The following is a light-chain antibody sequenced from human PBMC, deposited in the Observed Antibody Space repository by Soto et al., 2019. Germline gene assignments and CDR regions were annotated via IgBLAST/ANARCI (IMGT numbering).Light chain of an antibody. CDR1: SSDLGGYDY. CDR2: EVR. CDR3: CSYARTSNHYF. V-gene: IGLV2-14*01. Sequence: QSALTQPASVSGSPGQSITISCTGTSSDLGGYDYVSWYQQRPGKAPKLMIYEVRYRPSGVSNRFSGSKSGNTASLTISGLQAEDEAVYYCCSYARTSNHYFFGSGTKVTVL. J-gene: IGLJ1*01.